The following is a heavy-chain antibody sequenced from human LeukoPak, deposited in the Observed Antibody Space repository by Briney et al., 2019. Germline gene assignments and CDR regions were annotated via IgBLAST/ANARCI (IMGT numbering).Heavy chain of an antibody. CDR1: GFTFSSYE. J-gene: IGHJ5*02. Sequence: GGSLRLSCAASGFTFSSYEMNWVRQAPGKGLEWVSYISSSGSTTYYADSVKGRCTISSDNPKNSLYLQMNSLRAEDTAVYYCARGIGFDPWGQGTLVTVAS. V-gene: IGHV3-48*03. CDR3: ARGIGFDP. CDR2: ISSSGSTT.